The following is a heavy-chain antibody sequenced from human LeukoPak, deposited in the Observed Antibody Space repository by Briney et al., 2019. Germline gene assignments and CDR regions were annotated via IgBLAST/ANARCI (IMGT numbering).Heavy chain of an antibody. J-gene: IGHJ4*02. CDR2: MNPNSGNT. D-gene: IGHD6-19*01. CDR3: ARWRYSSGWLDY. Sequence: ASVKVSCKASGYTFTSYDINWVRQATGQGLEWMGWMNPNSGNTGYAQKFQGRVTMTRNTSISTAYMELSSLRSEDTAVYYCARWRYSSGWLDYWGQGTLVTVSS. V-gene: IGHV1-8*01. CDR1: GYTFTSYD.